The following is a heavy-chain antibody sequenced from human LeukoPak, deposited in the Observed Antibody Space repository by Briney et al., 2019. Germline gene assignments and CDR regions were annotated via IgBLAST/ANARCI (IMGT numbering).Heavy chain of an antibody. Sequence: SETLSLTCAVYVGSFSGYYWSWIRQPPGKGLEWIGEINHSGSTNYNSSLKSRVTISVDTSKNQFSLKLSSVTAADTAVYYCARSVSEGPGTKYNWFDPWGQGTLVTVSS. D-gene: IGHD3-10*01. CDR2: INHSGST. CDR3: ARSVSEGPGTKYNWFDP. J-gene: IGHJ5*02. CDR1: VGSFSGYY. V-gene: IGHV4-34*01.